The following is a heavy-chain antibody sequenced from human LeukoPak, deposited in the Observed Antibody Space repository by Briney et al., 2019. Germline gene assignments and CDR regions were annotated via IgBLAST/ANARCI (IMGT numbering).Heavy chain of an antibody. D-gene: IGHD3-10*01. J-gene: IGHJ2*01. CDR3: ARVGDHFHWYLDL. CDR2: LYSGSDT. V-gene: IGHV3-53*01. CDR1: GFTVSTNY. Sequence: GGSLRLSCAASGFTVSTNYMNWVRQAPGKGLEWVSILYSGSDTYYADSVKGRFTISRDSSKNVLSLQMNNLRAEDTAVYYCARVGDHFHWYLDLWGRGTLVTVSS.